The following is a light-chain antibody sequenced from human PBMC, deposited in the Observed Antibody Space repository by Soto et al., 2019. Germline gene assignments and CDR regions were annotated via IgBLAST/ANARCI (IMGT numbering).Light chain of an antibody. CDR1: QSVSSSS. V-gene: IGKV3-20*01. CDR3: QQYGSSPKT. CDR2: GAS. J-gene: IGKJ1*01. Sequence: EIVLTQSPGTLSLSPGERATLSCRASQSVSSSSLAWYQQTPGQAPRLLIYGASTRATGIPDRFSGSGSGTDFTLTISRLETEDFVVYYCQQYGSSPKTFGQGTKVEIK.